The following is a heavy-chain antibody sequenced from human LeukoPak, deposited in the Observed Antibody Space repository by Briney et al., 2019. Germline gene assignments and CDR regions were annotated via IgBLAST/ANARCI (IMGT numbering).Heavy chain of an antibody. CDR1: GYTFTSYY. V-gene: IGHV1-46*01. Sequence: GASVKVSCKASGYTFTSYYMHWVRQAPGQGLEWMGIINPCGCSTSYAQKFQGRVTMTRDTSTSTVYMELSSLRSEDTAVYYCARDPSPYGGNYYFDYWGQGTLVTVSS. J-gene: IGHJ4*02. CDR3: ARDPSPYGGNYYFDY. D-gene: IGHD4-23*01. CDR2: INPCGCST.